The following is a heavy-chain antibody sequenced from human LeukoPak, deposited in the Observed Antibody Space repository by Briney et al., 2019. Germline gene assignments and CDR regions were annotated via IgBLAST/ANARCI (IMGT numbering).Heavy chain of an antibody. Sequence: PGGSLRLSCPATAFTVSGTHMSCVRQAPGKGLEWVSAIYTGGTTYYADSAMGRFTVSRDNSYNTLYLQLNSLRAEDTAVYYCAREQTTVGGGLDSWGQGTLVTVSS. CDR2: IYTGGTT. J-gene: IGHJ4*02. CDR3: AREQTTVGGGLDS. D-gene: IGHD3-16*01. V-gene: IGHV3-53*01. CDR1: AFTVSGTH.